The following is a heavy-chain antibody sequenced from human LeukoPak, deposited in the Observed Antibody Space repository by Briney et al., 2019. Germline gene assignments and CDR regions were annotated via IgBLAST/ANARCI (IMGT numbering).Heavy chain of an antibody. CDR1: GGSISSSNW. V-gene: IGHV4-4*02. Sequence: SETLSLTCAVSGGSISSSNWWSWVRQPPGKGLEWIGEIYHSGSTNYNPSLKSRVTISVDKSKNQFSLKLSSVTAADTAVYYCARAPSPEWFGTFDYWGRGNPGHRLL. D-gene: IGHD3-10*01. CDR2: IYHSGST. J-gene: IGHJ4*02. CDR3: ARAPSPEWFGTFDY.